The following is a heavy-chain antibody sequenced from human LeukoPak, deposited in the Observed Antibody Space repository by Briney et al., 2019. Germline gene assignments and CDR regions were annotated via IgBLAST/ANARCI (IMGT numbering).Heavy chain of an antibody. Sequence: PSETLSLTCTVSGGSISSSSYYWGWIRQPPGKGLEWIGSIYYSGSTYYNPSLKSRVTISVDTSKNQFSLKLSSVTAADTAVYYCARAKGPFEWSYTSYYYMDVWGKGTTVTVSS. D-gene: IGHD3-9*01. J-gene: IGHJ6*03. V-gene: IGHV4-39*07. CDR3: ARAKGPFEWSYTSYYYMDV. CDR2: IYYSGST. CDR1: GGSISSSSYY.